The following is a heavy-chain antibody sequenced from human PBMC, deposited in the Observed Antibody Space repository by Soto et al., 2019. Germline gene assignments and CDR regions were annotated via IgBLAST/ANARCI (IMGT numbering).Heavy chain of an antibody. CDR2: ISGSGGST. Sequence: EVQLLESGGGLVQPGGSLRLSCAASGFTFSSYAMSWVRQAPGKGLEWVSAISGSGGSTYYADSVKGRFTISRDNSKNRLYLQMNSLRAEDTAVYYCGSKGGCSGGSCSYYFDYWGLGTLVTVSS. CDR3: GSKGGCSGGSCSYYFDY. D-gene: IGHD2-15*01. V-gene: IGHV3-23*01. CDR1: GFTFSSYA. J-gene: IGHJ4*02.